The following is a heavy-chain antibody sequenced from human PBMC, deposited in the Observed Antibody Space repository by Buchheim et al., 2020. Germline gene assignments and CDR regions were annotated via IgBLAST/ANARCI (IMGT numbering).Heavy chain of an antibody. CDR3: ASSLIDSDDYNYYSVDV. J-gene: IGHJ6*02. D-gene: IGHD4/OR15-4a*01. CDR2: LDREGGET. CDR1: GYTLSDLS. Sequence: QVQLVQSGTEVKKPGASVKVSCKVSGYTLSDLSIHWVRQAPGKGLEWMGGLDREGGETVYPRKFQGRITMTEDTSADTAYLELTSLTSEDTAIYYCASSLIDSDDYNYYSVDVWGPGT. V-gene: IGHV1-24*01.